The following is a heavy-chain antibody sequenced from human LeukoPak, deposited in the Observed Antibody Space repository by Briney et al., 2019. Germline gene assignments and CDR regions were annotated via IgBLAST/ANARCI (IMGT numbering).Heavy chain of an antibody. CDR1: GYTFTGYY. CDR2: INPNSGGT. V-gene: IGHV1-2*02. Sequence: ASVKVSRKASGYTFTGYYMHWVRQAPGQGLEWMGWINPNSGGTKYAQKFQGRVTMTRDTSINIAYMELSRLRSDDTAMYYCAKTSRGSYYPDYWGQGTLVTVSS. D-gene: IGHD1-26*01. CDR3: AKTSRGSYYPDY. J-gene: IGHJ4*02.